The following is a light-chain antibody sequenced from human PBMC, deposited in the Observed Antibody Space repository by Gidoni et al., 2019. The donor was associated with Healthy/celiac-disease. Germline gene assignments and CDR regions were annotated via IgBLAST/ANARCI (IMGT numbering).Light chain of an antibody. CDR2: DAS. Sequence: EIVLTQSPATLSLSPGERATLSCRASQSVSSYLAWYQQQHGQAPRLLIYDASNRATGIPARFSGSGSGTDFTLTISSLEPEDFAVYYCQQRSNWPPAFGGGTKVEIK. CDR3: QQRSNWPPA. J-gene: IGKJ4*01. V-gene: IGKV3-11*01. CDR1: QSVSSY.